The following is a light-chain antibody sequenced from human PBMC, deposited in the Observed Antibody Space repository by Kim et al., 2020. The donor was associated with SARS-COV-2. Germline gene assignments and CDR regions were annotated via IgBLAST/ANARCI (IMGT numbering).Light chain of an antibody. CDR1: TSNIGAGYD. CDR3: QSYDGTLSGRV. CDR2: DNA. J-gene: IGLJ3*02. V-gene: IGLV1-40*01. Sequence: QTVTISWAGSTSNIGAGYDVHWYQHLPGRVPRLLMYDNAKRPSGVPDRFTGSKSGTSASLAISGLQAEDEADYYCQSYDGTLSGRVFGGGTKLTVL.